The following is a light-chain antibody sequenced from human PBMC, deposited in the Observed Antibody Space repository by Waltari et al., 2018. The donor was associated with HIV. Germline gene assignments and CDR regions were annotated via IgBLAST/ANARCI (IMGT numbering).Light chain of an antibody. J-gene: IGLJ2*01. V-gene: IGLV2-14*01. CDR2: DVS. CDR3: SSYTSSSTLGVV. Sequence: QSALTQPASVSGSPGQSLTISCTGTSMDVGGYNYVSWYQQHPGKAPKLMIYDVSNRPSGVSNRFSGSKSGNTASLTISGLQAEDEADYYCSSYTSSSTLGVVFGGGTKLTVL. CDR1: SMDVGGYNY.